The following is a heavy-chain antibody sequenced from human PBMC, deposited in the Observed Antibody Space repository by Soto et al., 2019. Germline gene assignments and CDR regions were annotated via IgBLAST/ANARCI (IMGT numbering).Heavy chain of an antibody. Sequence: PGGSLSLSCAASGFNITSYWMSWVRQAPGKGLEWVSGITWNSATIGYAGSVKGRFTISRDNAKNTLYLQMNSLRAEDTALYYCAKAIGGDGYWDAFDIWGQGTMVTVSS. J-gene: IGHJ3*02. CDR3: AKAIGGDGYWDAFDI. CDR2: ITWNSATI. D-gene: IGHD2-21*01. CDR1: GFNITSYW. V-gene: IGHV3-9*01.